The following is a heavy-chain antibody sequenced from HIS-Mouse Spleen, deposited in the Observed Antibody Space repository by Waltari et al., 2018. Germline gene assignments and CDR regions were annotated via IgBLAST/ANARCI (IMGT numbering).Heavy chain of an antibody. CDR2: IYSGGST. CDR3: ARDNYDSSGYYH. CDR1: GFTVSSNY. Sequence: EVQLVESGGGLIQPGGSLRLSCAASGFTVSSNYMSWVRQAPGKGLEWVSVIYSGGSTYDADSVKGRFTISRDNSKNTLYLQMNSLRAEDTAVYYCARDNYDSSGYYHWGQGTLVTVSS. D-gene: IGHD3-22*01. J-gene: IGHJ4*02. V-gene: IGHV3-53*01.